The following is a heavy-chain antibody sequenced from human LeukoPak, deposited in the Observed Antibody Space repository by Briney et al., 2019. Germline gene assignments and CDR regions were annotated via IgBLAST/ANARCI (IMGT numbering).Heavy chain of an antibody. CDR3: ARSSGTYYFDY. D-gene: IGHD3/OR15-3a*01. J-gene: IGHJ4*02. V-gene: IGHV1-2*02. Sequence: VKVSCKASGYTFTAYYLHWVRQAPGHGLEWMGWIDPDSGGTNYARKFQGRGTMTSDTSITTAYMELNSLRSDDTAVYYCARSSGTYYFDYWAQGTLVTASS. CDR1: GYTFTAYY. CDR2: IDPDSGGT.